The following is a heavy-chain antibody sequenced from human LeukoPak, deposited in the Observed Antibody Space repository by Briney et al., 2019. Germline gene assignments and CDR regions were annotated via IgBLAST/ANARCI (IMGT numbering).Heavy chain of an antibody. J-gene: IGHJ4*02. CDR3: ARDLNRGGSYYGQGDY. Sequence: GGSLRLSCAASGFTFSSYSMNWVRQAPGKGLEWVSSISSSSSYIYYADSVKGRFTISRDNAKNSLYLQMNSLRAEDTAVYYCARDLNRGGSYYGQGDYWGQGTLVTVSS. CDR1: GFTFSSYS. D-gene: IGHD1-26*01. V-gene: IGHV3-21*01. CDR2: ISSSSSYI.